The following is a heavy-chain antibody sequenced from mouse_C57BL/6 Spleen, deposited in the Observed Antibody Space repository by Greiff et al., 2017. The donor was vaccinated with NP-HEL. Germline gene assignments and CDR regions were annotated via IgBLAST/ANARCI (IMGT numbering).Heavy chain of an antibody. CDR1: GYTFTSYT. J-gene: IGHJ2*01. CDR3: ARDLYYFDY. Sequence: QVQLKQSGAELARPGASVKTSCKASGYTFTSYTMHWVKQRPGQGLEWIGYINPSSGYTKYNQKFKDKATLTADKSSSTAYMQLSSLTSEDSAVYYCARDLYYFDYWGQGTTLTVSS. CDR2: INPSSGYT. V-gene: IGHV1-4*01.